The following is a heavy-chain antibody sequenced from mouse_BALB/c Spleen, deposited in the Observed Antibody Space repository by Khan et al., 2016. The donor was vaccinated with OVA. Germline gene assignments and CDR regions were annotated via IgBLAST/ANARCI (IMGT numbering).Heavy chain of an antibody. CDR2: ILPGSDSP. V-gene: IGHV1-9*01. CDR3: ARQGVGYFSWFAY. CDR1: GYTFSSYW. J-gene: IGHJ3*01. Sequence: QVRLQQSGTELLKPGASVKISCKATGYTFSSYWIEWIKQRSGHDPEWIGEILPGSDSPNYNERFMGKATFTADTSSNTAYMQLRSLTSEDSAVYYWARQGVGYFSWFAYWGQGTLVTVSA. D-gene: IGHD2-3*01.